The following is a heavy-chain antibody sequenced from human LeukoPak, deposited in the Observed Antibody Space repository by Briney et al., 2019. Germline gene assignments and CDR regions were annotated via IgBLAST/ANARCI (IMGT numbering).Heavy chain of an antibody. CDR1: GFTFGDYA. V-gene: IGHV3-49*03. CDR2: IRSKAYGGTT. CDR3: TRDLFVGYSYGFDY. J-gene: IGHJ4*02. D-gene: IGHD5-18*01. Sequence: GGSLRLSCTASGFTFGDYAMSWFRQAPGKGLEWVGFIRSKAYGGTTEYAAPVKGRFTISRDDSKSIAYLQMNSLKTKDTTVYYCTRDLFVGYSYGFDYWRQGTLVTVSS.